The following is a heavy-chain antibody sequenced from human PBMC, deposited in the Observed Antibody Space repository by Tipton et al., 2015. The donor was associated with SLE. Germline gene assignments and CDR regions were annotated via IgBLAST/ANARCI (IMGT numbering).Heavy chain of an antibody. CDR2: IYHSGST. J-gene: IGHJ3*02. D-gene: IGHD5-24*01. V-gene: IGHV4-38-2*01. CDR3: ARRIDMATAHDAFDI. Sequence: TLSLTCAVPGYSISSGYYWGWIRQPPGKGLEWIGSIYHSGSTYYNPSLKSRVTISVDTSKNQFSLKLSSVTAADTAVYYCARRIDMATAHDAFDIWGQGTMVTVSS. CDR1: GYSISSGYY.